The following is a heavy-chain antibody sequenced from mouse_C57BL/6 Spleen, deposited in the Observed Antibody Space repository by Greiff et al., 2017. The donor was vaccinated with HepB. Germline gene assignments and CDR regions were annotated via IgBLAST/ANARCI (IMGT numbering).Heavy chain of an antibody. CDR1: GYTFTSYW. V-gene: IGHV1-52*01. Sequence: QVQLQQPGAELVRPGSSVKLSCKASGYTFTSYWMHWVKQRPIQGLEWIGNIDPSDSETHYNQKFKDKATLNVDKSSSTAYRQLSSLTSEDSAVYSCARPYYGSSHWYFDVWGTGTTVTVSS. J-gene: IGHJ1*03. D-gene: IGHD1-1*01. CDR2: IDPSDSET. CDR3: ARPYYGSSHWYFDV.